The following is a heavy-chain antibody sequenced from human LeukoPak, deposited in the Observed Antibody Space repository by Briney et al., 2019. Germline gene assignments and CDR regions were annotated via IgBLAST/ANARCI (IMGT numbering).Heavy chain of an antibody. J-gene: IGHJ4*02. CDR2: IYSGGST. D-gene: IGHD1-26*01. Sequence: PGGSLRLSCAASGFTVSSNYMSWVRQGPGKGLEWVSVIYSGGSTYYADSVKGRFTISRDNAKNALYLQMNTLRAEDTAIYSCATRPTVGGTTPTFDHWGQGTPVTVSS. V-gene: IGHV3-53*01. CDR3: ATRPTVGGTTPTFDH. CDR1: GFTVSSNY.